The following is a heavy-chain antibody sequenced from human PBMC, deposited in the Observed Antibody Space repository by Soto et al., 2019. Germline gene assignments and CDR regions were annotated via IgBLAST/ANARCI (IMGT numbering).Heavy chain of an antibody. V-gene: IGHV3-33*08. CDR1: GFTFSSYG. J-gene: IGHJ4*02. Sequence: GGSLRLSCAASGFTFSSYGMHWVRQAPGKGLEWVAVIWYDGSNKYYADSVKGRLTISRDNSKNTLYLQMNSLRAEDTAVYYCAREVYCSSTSCFGANYFDYWGQGTLVTVSS. CDR2: IWYDGSNK. CDR3: AREVYCSSTSCFGANYFDY. D-gene: IGHD2-2*01.